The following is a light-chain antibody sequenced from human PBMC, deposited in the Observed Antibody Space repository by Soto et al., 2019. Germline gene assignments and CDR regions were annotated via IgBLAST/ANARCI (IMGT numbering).Light chain of an antibody. CDR2: GAS. CDR1: QSVSSSY. J-gene: IGKJ4*01. V-gene: IGKV3-20*01. Sequence: EIVLTQSPGTLSLSPGERATLSCRASQSVSSSYLAWYQQKPGQAPRLLIYGASSRATGIPDRFSGSGSGTDFTLTISRLEPEDFVVYYCQQYITFGGGTKVEIK. CDR3: QQYIT.